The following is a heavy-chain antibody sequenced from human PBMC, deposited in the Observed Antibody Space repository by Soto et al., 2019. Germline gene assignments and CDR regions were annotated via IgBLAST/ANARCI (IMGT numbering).Heavy chain of an antibody. Sequence: EVQLLESGGRLVRPGGSLRLACSASGFTFSDDAMTWVRQAPGKRLNWLSTTSVSGADKYYADSVKGRFSISRDNSNNTLYVQMHSLRAEDTAVYYCAKSEVANIVIFGLDVWGQGTPVTVSS. V-gene: IGHV3-23*01. D-gene: IGHD5-12*01. J-gene: IGHJ6*02. CDR2: TSVSGADK. CDR1: GFTFSDDA. CDR3: AKSEVANIVIFGLDV.